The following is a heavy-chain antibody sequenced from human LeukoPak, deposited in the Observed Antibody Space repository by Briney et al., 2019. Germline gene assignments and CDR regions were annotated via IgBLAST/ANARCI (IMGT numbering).Heavy chain of an antibody. Sequence: GESLKISCKGSGSSFTSYWIGWVRQLPGKGLEWMGIIYPGDSDTRYSPSFQGQVTISADKSISTAYLQWSSLKASDTAMYYCVAAAGTRLFDYWGQGTLVTVSS. J-gene: IGHJ4*02. V-gene: IGHV5-51*01. CDR1: GSSFTSYW. CDR2: IYPGDSDT. CDR3: VAAAGTRLFDY. D-gene: IGHD6-13*01.